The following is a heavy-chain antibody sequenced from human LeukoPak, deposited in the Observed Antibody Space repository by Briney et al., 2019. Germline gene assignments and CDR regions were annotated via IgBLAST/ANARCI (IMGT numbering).Heavy chain of an antibody. CDR1: GYSFTSYW. D-gene: IGHD3-10*01. V-gene: IGHV5-51*01. CDR3: ARHPYYYGSGSYYNLNWFDP. CDR2: IYPGDSDT. Sequence: GESLKISCKGSGYSFTSYWIGWVRQMPGKGLEWMGIIYPGDSDTRYSPSFQGQVTISADKSISTAYLQWSSLKASDTAMYYCARHPYYYGSGSYYNLNWFDPWGRGTLVTVSS. J-gene: IGHJ5*02.